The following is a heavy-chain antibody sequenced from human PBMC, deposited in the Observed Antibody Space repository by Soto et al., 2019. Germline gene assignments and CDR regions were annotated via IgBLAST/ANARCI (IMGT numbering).Heavy chain of an antibody. V-gene: IGHV1-46*01. D-gene: IGHD2-15*01. J-gene: IGHJ3*02. CDR1: GYTFTTYY. CDR3: ARGAPRAYSCPAPDVFDI. Sequence: ASVKVSCKASGYTFTTYYVHWVRQAPGQGLEWMGLINPSGGSTTYSQKFQGRVTMTRDTSTSTVYMELTSLRSEDTAVYYCARGAPRAYSCPAPDVFDIWGQGTMVTVSS. CDR2: INPSGGST.